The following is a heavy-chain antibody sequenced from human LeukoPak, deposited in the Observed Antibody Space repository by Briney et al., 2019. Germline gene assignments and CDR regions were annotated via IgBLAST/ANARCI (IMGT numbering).Heavy chain of an antibody. Sequence: GGSLRLSCAASGFTFSSYGMHWVRRAPGKGLEWVAVISYDGSNKYYADSVKGRFTISRDNSKNTLYLQMNSLRAEDTAMYYCAKGGQLWSPFDYWGQGTLVTVSS. J-gene: IGHJ4*02. CDR2: ISYDGSNK. CDR3: AKGGQLWSPFDY. V-gene: IGHV3-30*18. D-gene: IGHD5-18*01. CDR1: GFTFSSYG.